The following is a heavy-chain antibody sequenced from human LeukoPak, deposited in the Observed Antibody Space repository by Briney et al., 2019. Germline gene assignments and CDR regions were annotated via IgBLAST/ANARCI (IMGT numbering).Heavy chain of an antibody. CDR2: ISAYNGNT. CDR3: ARLPRRGGSYRWYYYYMDV. D-gene: IGHD3-16*01. CDR1: GYTFTSYG. V-gene: IGHV1-18*01. Sequence: ASVKVSCKASGYTFTSYGISWVRQAPGQGLEWMGWISAYNGNTNYAQKLQGRVTMTTDTSTSTAYMELRSLRSDDTAVYYCARLPRRGGSYRWYYYYMDVWGKGTTVTVSS. J-gene: IGHJ6*03.